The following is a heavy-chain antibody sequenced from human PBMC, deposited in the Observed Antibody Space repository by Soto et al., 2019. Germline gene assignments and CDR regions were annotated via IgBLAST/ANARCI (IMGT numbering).Heavy chain of an antibody. CDR2: IYHSGST. CDR1: GGSISSGGYS. Sequence: SETLSLTCAVSGGSISSGGYSWSWIRQPPGKGLEWIGYIYHSGSTYYNPSLKSRVTISVDRSKNQFSLKLSSVTAADTAVYYCARSGVLSITGTDYFDPWGQGTLVTVSS. J-gene: IGHJ5*02. CDR3: ARSGVLSITGTDYFDP. V-gene: IGHV4-30-2*01. D-gene: IGHD1-20*01.